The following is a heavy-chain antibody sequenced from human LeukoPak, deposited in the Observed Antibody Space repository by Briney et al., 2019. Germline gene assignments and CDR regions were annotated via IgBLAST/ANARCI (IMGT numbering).Heavy chain of an antibody. CDR3: ARGAPYTNSPY. Sequence: ASVKVSCKASGYTFTNYDINWVRQATGQGLEWTGWMSPNTGNKGYAQKFQGRISITTSTSISTAFMDLNDLRIEDTAVYYCARGAPYTNSPYWGQGTLVTVSS. CDR2: MSPNTGNK. J-gene: IGHJ4*02. V-gene: IGHV1-8*03. CDR1: GYTFTNYD. D-gene: IGHD4-11*01.